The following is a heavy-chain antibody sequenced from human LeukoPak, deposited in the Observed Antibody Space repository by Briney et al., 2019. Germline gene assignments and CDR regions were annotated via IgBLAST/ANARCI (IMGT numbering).Heavy chain of an antibody. CDR1: GGTFSSYA. CDR3: ARHRYVYAVYFDY. Sequence: SVKVSCKASGGTFSSYAISWVRQAPGQGLEWMGGIIPIFGTANYAQKFQGRVTITADKSISTAYLQWSSLKASDTAMYYCARHRYVYAVYFDYWGQGTLVTVSS. CDR2: IIPIFGTA. J-gene: IGHJ4*02. D-gene: IGHD2-8*01. V-gene: IGHV1-69*06.